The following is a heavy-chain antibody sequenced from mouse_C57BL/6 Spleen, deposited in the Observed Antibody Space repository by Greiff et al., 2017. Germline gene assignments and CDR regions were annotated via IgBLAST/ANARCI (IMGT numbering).Heavy chain of an antibody. V-gene: IGHV1-64*01. CDR3: ARPYYSNYDYAMDY. J-gene: IGHJ4*01. CDR2: IHPNSGST. Sequence: QVQLKQPGAELVKPGASVKLSCKASGYTFTSYWMHWVKQRPGQGLEWIGMIHPNSGSTNYNEKFKSKATLTVDKSSSTAYMQLSSLTSEDSAVYYCARPYYSNYDYAMDYWGQGTSVTVSS. D-gene: IGHD2-5*01. CDR1: GYTFTSYW.